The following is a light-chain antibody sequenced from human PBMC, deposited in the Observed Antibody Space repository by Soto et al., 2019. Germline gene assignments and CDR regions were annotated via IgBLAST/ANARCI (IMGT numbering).Light chain of an antibody. CDR1: QSVTSNY. V-gene: IGKV3-20*01. CDR2: GAS. Sequence: PGERATLSCRASQSVTSNYLXXYXQKXGXXXRXXXYGASSRATGIPDRFSGSGYGTDFTLTISRLEPEDFAVYYCQQYGYSPRTFGQGTRLEIK. J-gene: IGKJ5*01. CDR3: QQYGYSPRT.